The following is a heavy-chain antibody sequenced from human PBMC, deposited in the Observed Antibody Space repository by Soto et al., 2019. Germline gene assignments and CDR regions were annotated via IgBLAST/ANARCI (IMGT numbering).Heavy chain of an antibody. CDR3: ESGVDFYACGGDWRPDY. J-gene: IGHJ4*02. V-gene: IGHV3-33*01. Sequence: QVQLVESGGGVVQPGGSLRLSCAASGFTFSSYGMHWVRQAPGKGLEWVAVIWYDGSNKYYADSVKGRFTISRDNSKNMLYLQMKRLAAEDTAVYYWESGVDFYACGGDWRPDYWGQGTLVTVSS. CDR1: GFTFSSYG. D-gene: IGHD2-21*01. CDR2: IWYDGSNK.